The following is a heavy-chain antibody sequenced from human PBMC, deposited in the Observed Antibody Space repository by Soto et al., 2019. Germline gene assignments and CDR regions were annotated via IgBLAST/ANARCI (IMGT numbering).Heavy chain of an antibody. V-gene: IGHV3-33*01. CDR1: GFTFNNYG. Sequence: QVQLVESGGGVVQPGRSLRLSCAASGFTFNNYGMHWVRQAPGKGLEWVAVIWNDGNGYYYANSVKGRFTISRDNSKKTLYRQMSSLRVEDTAVYYCARRQISPPTRGAASARGGMDVWGQGTTVTVSS. J-gene: IGHJ6*02. D-gene: IGHD6-13*01. CDR3: ARRQISPPTRGAASARGGMDV. CDR2: IWNDGNGY.